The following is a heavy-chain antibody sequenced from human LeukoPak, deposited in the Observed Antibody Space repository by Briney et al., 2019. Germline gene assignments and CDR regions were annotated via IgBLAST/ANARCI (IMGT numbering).Heavy chain of an antibody. J-gene: IGHJ4*02. V-gene: IGHV3-23*01. CDR3: AKSRSGSANWALQIFDN. D-gene: IGHD1-1*01. Sequence: GGSLRLSCVASGFAFSGYAMTWVRQAPGKGLEWVSAVSGNGAITHYADSVKGRFTISRDNSKNTIYLQMNSLRAEDTAVYFCAKSRSGSANWALQIFDNWGQGTLVTVSS. CDR1: GFAFSGYA. CDR2: VSGNGAIT.